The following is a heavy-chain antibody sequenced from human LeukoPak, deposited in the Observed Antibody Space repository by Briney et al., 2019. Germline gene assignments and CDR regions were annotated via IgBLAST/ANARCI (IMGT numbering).Heavy chain of an antibody. CDR1: RFTFSSYA. Sequence: GGSLRLSCSASRFTFSSYAMHWVRQAPGKGLEYVSAISSNGGRTYYADSVKGRFTISRDNSKNTLYLQMSSLRAEDTAVYYCVKGGYSSSWQTTSPSDYWGQGTLVTVSS. V-gene: IGHV3-64D*06. CDR2: ISSNGGRT. D-gene: IGHD6-13*01. J-gene: IGHJ4*02. CDR3: VKGGYSSSWQTTSPSDY.